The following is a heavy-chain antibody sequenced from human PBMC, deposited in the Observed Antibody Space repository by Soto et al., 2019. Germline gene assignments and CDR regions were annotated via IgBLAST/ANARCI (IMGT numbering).Heavy chain of an antibody. Sequence: AASVKVSCKASGGTFSSYAISWVRQAPGQGLEWMGGIIPIFGTANYAQKFQGRVTITADESTSTAYMELSSLRSEDTAVYYCATKQLGYCTNGVCYGFDYWGQGTLVTVSS. D-gene: IGHD2-8*01. CDR3: ATKQLGYCTNGVCYGFDY. J-gene: IGHJ4*02. V-gene: IGHV1-69*13. CDR1: GGTFSSYA. CDR2: IIPIFGTA.